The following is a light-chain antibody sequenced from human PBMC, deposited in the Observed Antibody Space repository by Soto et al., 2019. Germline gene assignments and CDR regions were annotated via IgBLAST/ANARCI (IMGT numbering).Light chain of an antibody. J-gene: IGLJ1*01. CDR1: SSDVGGYNY. CDR3: SSYTSSSTLYV. Sequence: QSVLTQPASVSGSPGQSITISCTGISSDVGGYNYVSWYQQHPGKAPKLMIYDVSNRPSGVSNRFSGSKSGNTASLTISGLQAEDEADYYCSSYTSSSTLYVCGTGTKLTVL. CDR2: DVS. V-gene: IGLV2-14*01.